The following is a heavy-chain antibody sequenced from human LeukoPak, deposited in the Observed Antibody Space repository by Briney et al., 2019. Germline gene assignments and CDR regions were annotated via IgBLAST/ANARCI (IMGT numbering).Heavy chain of an antibody. CDR2: ISDSGIST. CDR3: ASYGDVDYYYYYMDV. V-gene: IGHV3-23*01. J-gene: IGHJ6*03. Sequence: PGGSLRLSCAASGFTFRSFAMSWVRQAPGKGLEWVSAISDSGISTYFADSVKGRFTISRDNSKNTLYLQMNSLRAEDTAVYYCASYGDVDYYYYYMDVWGKGTTVTVSS. CDR1: GFTFRSFA. D-gene: IGHD4-17*01.